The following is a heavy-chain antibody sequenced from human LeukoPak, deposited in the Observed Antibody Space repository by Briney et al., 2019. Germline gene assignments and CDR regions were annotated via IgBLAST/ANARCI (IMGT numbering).Heavy chain of an antibody. CDR1: GGSFSGYY. V-gene: IGHV4-34*01. D-gene: IGHD6-13*01. CDR2: INHSGST. J-gene: IGHJ6*03. CDR3: AREIGQQTYYMDV. Sequence: SETLSLTCAVYGGSFSGYYWSWIRQPPGKGLEWIGEINHSGSTNYNPSLKSRVTISVDTSKNQSSLKLSSVTAADTAVYYCAREIGQQTYYMDVWGKGTTVTVSS.